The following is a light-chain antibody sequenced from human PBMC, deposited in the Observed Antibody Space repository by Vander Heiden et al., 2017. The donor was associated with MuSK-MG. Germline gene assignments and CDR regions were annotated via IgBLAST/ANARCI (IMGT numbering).Light chain of an antibody. CDR1: NIGSKR. CDR3: QVWDSSSDHLYV. J-gene: IGLJ1*01. V-gene: IGLV3-21*04. Sequence: SYVLTQPPSVSVAPGKTARITCGGNNIGSKRVHWYQQKPGQAPVLVIYYDSDRPSGIPERFSGSNSGNTATLTISRVEAGDEADYYCQVWDSSSDHLYVFGTGTKVTVL. CDR2: YDS.